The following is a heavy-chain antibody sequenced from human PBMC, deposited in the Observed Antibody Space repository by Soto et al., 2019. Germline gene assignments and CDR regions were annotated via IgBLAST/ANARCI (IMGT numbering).Heavy chain of an antibody. D-gene: IGHD6-13*01. J-gene: IGHJ6*02. CDR1: GGTFSSYA. CDR2: IVPLFRTT. V-gene: IGHV1-69*06. CDR3: ARGAYSSTWSNILARTGLDV. Sequence: QVQLVQSGAEAKKPGSSVKVSCKTSGGTFSSYAISWVRQAPGQGLEWMGGIVPLFRTTNYAQKFQGRVTISADTATDTVSMELSGLRSGDTAGYYCARGAYSSTWSNILARTGLDVWGQGTTGNVSS.